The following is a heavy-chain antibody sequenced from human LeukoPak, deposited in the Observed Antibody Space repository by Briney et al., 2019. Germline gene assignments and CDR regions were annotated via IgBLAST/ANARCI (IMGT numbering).Heavy chain of an antibody. CDR3: ARDFRDIVVVPAAIHYMDV. Sequence: PSHTLSLTCTVSGGSISSGSYYWSWIRQPAGKGLEWIGRIYTSGSTNYNPSLRSRVTISVDTSKNQFSLKLSSVTAADTAVYYCARDFRDIVVVPAAIHYMDVWGKGTTVTVSS. D-gene: IGHD2-2*02. J-gene: IGHJ6*03. V-gene: IGHV4-61*02. CDR2: IYTSGST. CDR1: GGSISSGSYY.